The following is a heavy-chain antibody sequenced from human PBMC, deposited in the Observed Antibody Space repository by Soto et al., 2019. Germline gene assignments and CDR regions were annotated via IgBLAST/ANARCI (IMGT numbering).Heavy chain of an antibody. CDR1: GYSFTSYW. D-gene: IGHD2-15*01. J-gene: IGHJ4*02. Sequence: GESLKISCKGSGYSFTSYWISWVRQMPGKGLEWMGRIDPSDSYTNYSPSFQGHVTISADKSISTAYLQWSSLKASDTAMYYCARLACSGGSCYSVFGYWGQGTLVTVSS. CDR3: ARLACSGGSCYSVFGY. CDR2: IDPSDSYT. V-gene: IGHV5-10-1*01.